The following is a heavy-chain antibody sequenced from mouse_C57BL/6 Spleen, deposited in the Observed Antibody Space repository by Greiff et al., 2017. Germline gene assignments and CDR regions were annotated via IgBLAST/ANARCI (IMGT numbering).Heavy chain of an antibody. Sequence: EVHLVESGGGLVKPGGSLKLSCAASGFTFSDYGMHWVRQAPEKGLEWVAYISSGSSTIYYADTVKGRFTISRDNAKNTLFLQMTSLRSEDTAMYYFAKSYYYGGNDYWGQGTTLTVSS. CDR3: AKSYYYGGNDY. CDR1: GFTFSDYG. D-gene: IGHD1-1*01. V-gene: IGHV5-17*01. J-gene: IGHJ2*01. CDR2: ISSGSSTI.